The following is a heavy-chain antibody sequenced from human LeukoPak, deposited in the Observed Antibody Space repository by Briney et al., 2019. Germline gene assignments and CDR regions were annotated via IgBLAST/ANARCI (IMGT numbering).Heavy chain of an antibody. V-gene: IGHV3-30*02. Sequence: GSLRLSCAASGFTFSSYGMHWVRQAPGKGLDWVAFIRYDGSNKYYADSVKGRFTISRDNSKNTLNLQMNSLRGDDTGGYYCAKDRGDYTDWFDPWGQGTLVTVSS. D-gene: IGHD4-17*01. CDR1: GFTFSSYG. CDR3: AKDRGDYTDWFDP. CDR2: IRYDGSNK. J-gene: IGHJ5*02.